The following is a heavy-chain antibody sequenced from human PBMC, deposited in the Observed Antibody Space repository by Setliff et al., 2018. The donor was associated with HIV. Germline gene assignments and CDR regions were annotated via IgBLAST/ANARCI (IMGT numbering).Heavy chain of an antibody. CDR3: ARAPANYHDSSGFYFGGDYYFDF. D-gene: IGHD3-22*01. CDR1: GASILSSGGHF. J-gene: IGHJ4*02. Sequence: PSETLSLTCTVSGASILSSGGHFWGWIRQPPGRGLEWLATVYFLGNTYLNPSLKGRVAVSVDTSKNHFSLRVTSVTAADTAVYYCARAPANYHDSSGFYFGGDYYFDFWGQGTLVTVS. V-gene: IGHV4-39*02. CDR2: VYFLGNT.